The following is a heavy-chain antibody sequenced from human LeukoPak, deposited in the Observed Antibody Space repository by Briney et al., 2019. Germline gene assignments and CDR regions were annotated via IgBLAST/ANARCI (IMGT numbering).Heavy chain of an antibody. CDR3: ANYGATFYYYYGMDV. CDR2: INHSGST. J-gene: IGHJ6*02. Sequence: SETLSLTCAVYGGSFSGYYWSWIRQPPGKGLEWIGEINHSGSTNYNPSLKSRVTISVDTSKNQFSLKLSSVTAADTAVYYCANYGATFYYYYGMDVWGQGTTVTVSS. V-gene: IGHV4-34*01. CDR1: GGSFSGYY. D-gene: IGHD1-26*01.